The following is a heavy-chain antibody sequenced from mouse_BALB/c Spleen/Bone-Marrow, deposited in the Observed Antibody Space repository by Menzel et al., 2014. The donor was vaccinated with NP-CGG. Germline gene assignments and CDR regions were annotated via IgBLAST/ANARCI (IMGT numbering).Heavy chain of an antibody. V-gene: IGHV5-6-2*01. CDR1: GFTFSSYY. J-gene: IGHJ2*01. Sequence: EVQLVESGGGLVKLGGSLKLSCAASGFTFSSYYMSWVRQTPEKRLELVAAINSNGGSTYYPDTVKGRFTISRDNAKNTLYLQMSSLKSEDTALYYCAGSYYGSTFDYWGQGTTRTGSS. D-gene: IGHD1-1*01. CDR3: AGSYYGSTFDY. CDR2: INSNGGST.